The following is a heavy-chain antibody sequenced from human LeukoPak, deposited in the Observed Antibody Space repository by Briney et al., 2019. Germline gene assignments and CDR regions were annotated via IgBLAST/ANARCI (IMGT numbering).Heavy chain of an antibody. CDR3: ARGWYSSSRYSSFDY. CDR2: ISYDGSNK. CDR1: GFMFSYYA. V-gene: IGHV3-30-3*01. Sequence: GGSLRLSCAASGFMFSYYAMHWVRQAPGKGLEWVAVISYDGSNKYYADSVKGRFTISRDNSKNTLYLQMNSLRAEDTAAYYCARGWYSSSRYSSFDYWGQGTLVTVSS. J-gene: IGHJ4*02. D-gene: IGHD6-13*01.